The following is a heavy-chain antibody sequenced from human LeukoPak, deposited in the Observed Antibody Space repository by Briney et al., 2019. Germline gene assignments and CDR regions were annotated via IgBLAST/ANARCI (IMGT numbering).Heavy chain of an antibody. CDR3: ARDGHSYGYGIDY. V-gene: IGHV4-61*01. D-gene: IGHD5-18*01. CDR1: GGSVSSGSYY. Sequence: SETLSLTCTVSGGSVSSGSYYRSWIRQPPGKGLEWIGYIYYSGSTNYNPSLKSRVTISVDTSKNQFSLKLSSVTAADTAVYYCARDGHSYGYGIDYWGQGTLVTVSS. CDR2: IYYSGST. J-gene: IGHJ4*02.